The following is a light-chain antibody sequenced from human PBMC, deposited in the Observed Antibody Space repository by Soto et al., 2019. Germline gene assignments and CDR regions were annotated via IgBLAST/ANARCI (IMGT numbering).Light chain of an antibody. CDR1: QSVSSY. Sequence: EIVLTQSPATLSLSPGERATLSCRASQSVSSYLAWYQQKPGQAPRLLIYDASNRATGIPARFSGSGSGTDLTLTISSLEPEDFAVDYCHQSSNWASTFGQGTKLEIK. V-gene: IGKV3-11*01. J-gene: IGKJ2*01. CDR2: DAS. CDR3: HQSSNWAST.